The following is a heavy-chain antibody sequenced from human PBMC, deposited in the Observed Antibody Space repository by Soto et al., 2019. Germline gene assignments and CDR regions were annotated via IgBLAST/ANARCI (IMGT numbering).Heavy chain of an antibody. CDR2: IYYSGST. V-gene: IGHV4-31*03. J-gene: IGHJ6*02. CDR3: AREGYCSGGSCYTGYYSGMDV. CDR1: GGSISSGGYY. D-gene: IGHD2-15*01. Sequence: QVQLQESGPGLVKPSQTLSLTCTVSGGSISSGGYYWSWIRQHPGKGLEWIGYIYYSGSTYYNPSLKSRVTISLDTSKNQFSLKLSSVTAADTAVYYCAREGYCSGGSCYTGYYSGMDVWGQGTTVTVSS.